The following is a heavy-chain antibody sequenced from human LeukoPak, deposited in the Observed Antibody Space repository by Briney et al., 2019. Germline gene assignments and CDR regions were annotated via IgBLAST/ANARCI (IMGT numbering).Heavy chain of an antibody. J-gene: IGHJ6*03. CDR1: GGSISSSSYY. V-gene: IGHV4-39*07. CDR2: IYYSGST. D-gene: IGHD3-3*01. CDR3: ARFYDFWSGSPYYYYYMDV. Sequence: SQTLSLTCTVSGGSISSSSYYWGWIRQPPGKGLEWIGSIYYSGSTNYNPSLKSRVTISVDTSKNQFSLKLSSVTAADTAVYYCARFYDFWSGSPYYYYYMDVWGKGTTVTVSS.